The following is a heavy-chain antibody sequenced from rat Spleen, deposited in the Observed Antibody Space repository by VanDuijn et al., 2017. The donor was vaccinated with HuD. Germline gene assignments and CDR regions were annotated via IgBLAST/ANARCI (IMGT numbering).Heavy chain of an antibody. V-gene: IGHV5-31*01. J-gene: IGHJ2*01. Sequence: EVQLVESGGGLVQPGRSLKLSCVASGFTFNNYWMTWIRQAPGKGLEWVATIIYDGTNTYYRDSVKGRFTISRDNAKSTLYLQMDSLRSEDTATYYCAHLDGTYYYDYFDYWGQGVMVTVSS. D-gene: IGHD1-12*02. CDR1: GFTFNNYW. CDR2: IIYDGTNT. CDR3: AHLDGTYYYDYFDY.